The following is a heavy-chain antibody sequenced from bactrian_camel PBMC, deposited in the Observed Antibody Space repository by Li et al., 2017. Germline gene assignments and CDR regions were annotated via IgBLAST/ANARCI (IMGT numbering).Heavy chain of an antibody. Sequence: HVQLVESGGGSVQAGGSLRLSCVVSGYSYSSDYCIGWFRQAPGKEREVVATITNPRMMAYDYSTYYSDSVKGRFTISLEKDKKTVYLQMNALSPEDSATYYCAIGFFSAVDSERTGWWLLERAGYSDWGQGTQVTVST. V-gene: IGHV3-3*01. CDR2: ITNPRMMAYDYST. D-gene: IGHD2*01. CDR3: AIGFFSAVDSERTGWWLLERAGYSD. J-gene: IGHJ4*01. CDR1: GYSYSSDYC.